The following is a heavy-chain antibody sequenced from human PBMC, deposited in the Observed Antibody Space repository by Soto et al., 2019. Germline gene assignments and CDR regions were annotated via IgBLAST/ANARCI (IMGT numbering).Heavy chain of an antibody. Sequence: SCAASGFTFRNYDMSWVRQAPGKGLEWVATISGSGGGGGATYGDSVKGRFTISRDNSKNTVYLQLNSLRAEDTAVYYCAKDAPGSGYLSDCWGQGTLVTVSS. V-gene: IGHV3-23*01. J-gene: IGHJ4*02. CDR3: AKDAPGSGYLSDC. D-gene: IGHD3-22*01. CDR1: GFTFRNYD. CDR2: ISGSGGGGGA.